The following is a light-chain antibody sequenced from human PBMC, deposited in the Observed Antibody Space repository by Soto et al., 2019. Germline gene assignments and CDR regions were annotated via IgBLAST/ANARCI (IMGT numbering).Light chain of an antibody. V-gene: IGLV2-14*03. CDR2: DVS. CDR1: SGDIGAYNS. CDR3: RSYASASPVL. Sequence: QSALTQPASVSGSPGQSIAISCTGTSGDIGAYNSVSWYQQRPGEVPKLMIYDVSSRPSGVSNRFSGSKSGNTASLTISGLQAEDEADYYCRSYASASPVLFGGGTQLTVL. J-gene: IGLJ2*01.